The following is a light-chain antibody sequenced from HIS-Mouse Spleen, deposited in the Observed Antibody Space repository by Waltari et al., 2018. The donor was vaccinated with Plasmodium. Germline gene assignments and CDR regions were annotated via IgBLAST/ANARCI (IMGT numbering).Light chain of an antibody. J-gene: IGKJ3*01. V-gene: IGKV3-11*01. Sequence: IVLTQSPATLSLPPGETATLSCRDSQSVSSHLAWYQQKPGQAPRLLIYDASNRDTGIPARFSGSGSGTDFTLTISSLEPEDFAVYYCQQRSNWPITFGPGTKVDIK. CDR2: DAS. CDR1: QSVSSH. CDR3: QQRSNWPIT.